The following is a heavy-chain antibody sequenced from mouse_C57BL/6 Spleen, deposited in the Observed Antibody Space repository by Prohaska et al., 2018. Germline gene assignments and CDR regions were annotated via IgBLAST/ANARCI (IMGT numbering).Heavy chain of an antibody. CDR2: IYPGDGDT. CDR1: GYAFSSSW. D-gene: IGHD1-1*01. J-gene: IGHJ1*03. V-gene: IGHV1-82*01. Sequence: QVQLQQSGPELVKPGASVKISCKASGYAFSSSWMNWVKQKPGKGLEWIGRIYPGDGDTNYNGKFKGKATLTADKSSSTAYMQLSSLTSEDSAVYFCARDPSSPYWYFDVWGTGTTVTVSS. CDR3: ARDPSSPYWYFDV.